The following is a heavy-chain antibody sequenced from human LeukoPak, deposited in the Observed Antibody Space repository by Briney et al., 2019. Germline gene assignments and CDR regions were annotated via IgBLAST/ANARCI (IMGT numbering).Heavy chain of an antibody. CDR2: INPSGGST. CDR3: ARDSTGRISGSYYFDY. J-gene: IGHJ4*02. CDR1: GYTFTSYY. D-gene: IGHD1-26*01. V-gene: IGHV1-46*01. Sequence: ASVKVSCTASGYTFTSYYMHWVRQAPGQGLEWMGIINPSGGSTSYAQKFQGRVTMTRDTSTSTVYMELSSLRSEDTAVYYCARDSTGRISGSYYFDYWGQGTLVTVSS.